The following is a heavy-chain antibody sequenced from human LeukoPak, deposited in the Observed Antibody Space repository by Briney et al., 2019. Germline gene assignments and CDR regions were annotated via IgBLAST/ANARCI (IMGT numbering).Heavy chain of an antibody. V-gene: IGHV1-2*06. CDR1: GYTFTGYY. CDR3: AREKMFGGVSDF. CDR2: INPNSGGT. Sequence: GASVKVSCKAAGYTFTGYYMLWVRQAPGQGLEWMGRINPNSGGTNYAQKFQGRVTMTRDTSISTAYMELSRLRSDDTAVYYCAREKMFGGVSDFWGQGTLVTVSS. J-gene: IGHJ4*02. D-gene: IGHD3-16*01.